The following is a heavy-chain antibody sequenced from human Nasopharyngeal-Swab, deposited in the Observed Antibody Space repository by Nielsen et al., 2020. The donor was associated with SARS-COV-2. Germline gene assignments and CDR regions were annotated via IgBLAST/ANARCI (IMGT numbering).Heavy chain of an antibody. CDR2: ISGSGGST. D-gene: IGHD6-19*01. J-gene: IGHJ5*02. Sequence: GESLKISCAASGFTFSSYAMSWVRQAPGKGLEWVSAISGSGGSTYYADSVKGRFTISRDNSKNTVSLQMNTLTAGDTALYYCVREGHTSGRAGCLDLWGHGTLVTVSS. V-gene: IGHV3-23*01. CDR1: GFTFSSYA. CDR3: VREGHTSGRAGCLDL.